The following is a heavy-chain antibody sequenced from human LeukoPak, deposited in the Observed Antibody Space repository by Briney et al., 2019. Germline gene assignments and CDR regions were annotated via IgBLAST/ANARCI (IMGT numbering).Heavy chain of an antibody. D-gene: IGHD4-17*01. V-gene: IGHV4-34*01. J-gene: IGHJ6*04. CDR2: INHSGST. CDR3: ARAGHFDYALDV. CDR1: GGSFSGYY. Sequence: PSETLSLTCAVYGGSFSGYYWSWIRQPPGKGLEWIGEINHSGSTNYNPSLKSRVTISVDTSKNQFSLKLSSVTAADTAVYYCARAGHFDYALDVWGKGTTVTVSS.